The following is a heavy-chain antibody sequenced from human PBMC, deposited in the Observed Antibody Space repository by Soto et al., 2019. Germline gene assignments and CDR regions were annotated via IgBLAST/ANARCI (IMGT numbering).Heavy chain of an antibody. CDR2: IYYSGST. J-gene: IGHJ6*03. CDR1: GGSISSSSYY. D-gene: IGHD3-10*01. Sequence: PSETLSLTCTVSGGSISSSSYYWGWIRQPPGKGLEWIGSIYYSGSTYYNPSLKSRVTISVDTSKNQFSLKLSSVTAADTAVYYCARQRGGVRGVPYNYYYYYYMDVWGKGTTVTVSS. CDR3: ARQRGGVRGVPYNYYYYYYMDV. V-gene: IGHV4-39*01.